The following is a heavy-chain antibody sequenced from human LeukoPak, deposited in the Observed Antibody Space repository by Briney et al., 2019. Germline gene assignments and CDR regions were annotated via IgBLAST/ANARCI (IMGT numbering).Heavy chain of an antibody. Sequence: ASVKVSCKASGYTFTRFDFTWVRQAPGQGLEWMGWMNPHSGDTVYAQKFQGRVTMTSNASISTAYMELSSLKFEDTAMYYCARVQGIRFFDYWGQGTLVTVSS. CDR1: GYTFTRFD. CDR3: ARVQGIRFFDY. CDR2: MNPHSGDT. J-gene: IGHJ4*02. D-gene: IGHD2-15*01. V-gene: IGHV1-8*01.